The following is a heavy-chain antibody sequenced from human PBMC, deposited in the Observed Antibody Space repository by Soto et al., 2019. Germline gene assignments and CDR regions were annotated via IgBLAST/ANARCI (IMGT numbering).Heavy chain of an antibody. CDR2: IIPIFGTA. Sequence: SVKVSCKASGGTFSSYAISWVRQAPGQGLEWMGGIIPIFGTANYAQKFQGSVTITADDSTSTAYMELSSLRSEDTAVYYCARRTTGGGGYYGMDVWGQGTTVTVSS. J-gene: IGHJ6*02. V-gene: IGHV1-69*13. CDR3: ARRTTGGGGYYGMDV. CDR1: GGTFSSYA. D-gene: IGHD3-16*01.